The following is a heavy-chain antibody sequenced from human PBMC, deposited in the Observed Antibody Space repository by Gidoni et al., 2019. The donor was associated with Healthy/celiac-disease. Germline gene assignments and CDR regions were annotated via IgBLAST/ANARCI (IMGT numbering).Heavy chain of an antibody. V-gene: IGHV5-51*01. Sequence: EVQLVQSGAEVPTPGESLKLSCSASGYSFTSYVLGWVRQMPGKGLEGMGIIYPGESETRYSPTFQGQVTISADKSISTAYLQWSSLKASDTAMYYCARGGGAAAGTYNWFDPWGQGTLVTVSS. D-gene: IGHD6-13*01. CDR1: GYSFTSYV. J-gene: IGHJ5*02. CDR3: ARGGGAAAGTYNWFDP. CDR2: IYPGESET.